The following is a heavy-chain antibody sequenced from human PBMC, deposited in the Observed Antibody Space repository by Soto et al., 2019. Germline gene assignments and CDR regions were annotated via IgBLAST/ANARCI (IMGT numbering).Heavy chain of an antibody. CDR1: GFTFSSYA. D-gene: IGHD3-22*01. Sequence: GGSLRLSCAASGFTFSSYAMSWVRQAPGKGLEWVSSISDSGVSTYYADSVKGRFTISRDISKTTLYLQMNSLRAEDTSVYYCAKGTPVIILYMAMDVWGQGTTVTVSS. CDR2: ISDSGVST. V-gene: IGHV3-23*01. CDR3: AKGTPVIILYMAMDV. J-gene: IGHJ6*02.